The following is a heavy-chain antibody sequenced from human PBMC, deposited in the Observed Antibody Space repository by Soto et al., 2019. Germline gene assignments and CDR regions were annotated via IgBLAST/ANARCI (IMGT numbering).Heavy chain of an antibody. CDR1: GGTFSSYA. CDR3: ASPEYYYDSSGYYLVDY. J-gene: IGHJ4*02. D-gene: IGHD3-22*01. V-gene: IGHV1-69*13. CDR2: IIPIFGTA. Sequence: SVKVSCKASGGTFSSYAISWVRQPPGHGLERMGGIIPIFGTANYEQKFEGRVTITADESTSTAYMELSSLRSEDTAVYYCASPEYYYDSSGYYLVDYWGQGTLVTVS.